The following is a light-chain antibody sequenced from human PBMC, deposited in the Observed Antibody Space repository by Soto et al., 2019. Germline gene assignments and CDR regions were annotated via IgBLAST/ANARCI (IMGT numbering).Light chain of an antibody. J-gene: IGKJ4*01. CDR2: AAS. CDR1: QGISNY. Sequence: DIQMTQSPSSLSASVGDRVTITCRASQGISNYLAWYQQKPGKVPKLLIYAASTLQSGVPSRFSGSGSGTDFPFTISSLQPEDVATFYCKKYNSAPLTLGGGTKVDIK. V-gene: IGKV1-27*01. CDR3: KKYNSAPLT.